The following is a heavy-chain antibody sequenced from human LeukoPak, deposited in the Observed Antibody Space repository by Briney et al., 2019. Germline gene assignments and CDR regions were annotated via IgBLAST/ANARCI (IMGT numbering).Heavy chain of an antibody. CDR1: GFTFSDHY. Sequence: GGSLRLSCAASGFTFSDHYMDWVRQAPGKGLEWVGHIRNKAKSYPTEYAASVKGRFTISRDDSKNSLYLQMNSLKTEDTAVYYCARVRGTYDYWGQGTLVTVSS. CDR3: ARVRGTYDY. J-gene: IGHJ4*02. CDR2: IRNKAKSYPT. V-gene: IGHV3-72*01.